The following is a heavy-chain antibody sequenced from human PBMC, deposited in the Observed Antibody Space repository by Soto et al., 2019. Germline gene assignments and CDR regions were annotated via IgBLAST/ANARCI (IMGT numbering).Heavy chain of an antibody. Sequence: PSETLSLTFSVSGDSISSSNYYWVWIRQPPGKGLEWIGSAHDSGSTYYNPSLKSRVTISIDTSKNRISLKLSSVTGADTALYYCARQGRDRIVRYYHYGMDVRGPGTTVTVSS. CDR2: AHDSGST. D-gene: IGHD2-15*01. CDR3: ARQGRDRIVRYYHYGMDV. V-gene: IGHV4-39*01. CDR1: GDSISSSNYY. J-gene: IGHJ6*01.